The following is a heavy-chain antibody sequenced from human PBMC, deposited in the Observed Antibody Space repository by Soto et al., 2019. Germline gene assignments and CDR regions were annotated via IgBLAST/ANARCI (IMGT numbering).Heavy chain of an antibody. J-gene: IGHJ5*02. Sequence: QVQLQESGPGLVKPSQTLSLTCTVSGGSISSGGYYWSWIRQHPGKGLEWIGYIYYSGSTYYNPSIKSRVTISVDPSKNKFSLKLRSVTTADTAVYYCARVLRGYRNSIALNWFDPWGQGTLVTVSS. CDR1: GGSISSGGYY. CDR3: ARVLRGYRNSIALNWFDP. D-gene: IGHD5-18*01. CDR2: IYYSGST. V-gene: IGHV4-31*03.